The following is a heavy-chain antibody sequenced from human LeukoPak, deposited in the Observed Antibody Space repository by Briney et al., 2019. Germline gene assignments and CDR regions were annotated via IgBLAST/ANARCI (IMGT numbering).Heavy chain of an antibody. CDR1: GYTFTSYG. Sequence: ASVNVSCKASGYTFTSYGISWVRQAPGQGLEWMGRISAYNGNTNYAQKLQGRVTMTTDTSTSTAYMELRSLRSDDTAVYYCAREDVEMATSYFDYWGQGTLVTVSS. J-gene: IGHJ4*02. CDR2: ISAYNGNT. V-gene: IGHV1-18*04. CDR3: AREDVEMATSYFDY. D-gene: IGHD5-24*01.